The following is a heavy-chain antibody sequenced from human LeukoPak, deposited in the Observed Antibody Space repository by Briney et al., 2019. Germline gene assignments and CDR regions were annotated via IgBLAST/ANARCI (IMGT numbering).Heavy chain of an antibody. CDR1: GGTFSSYA. CDR2: IIPIFGTA. D-gene: IGHD6-13*01. CDR3: ARIMGIAAAGPGPFDI. Sequence: GSSVKVSCKASGGTFSSYAISWVRQAPGQGLEWMGGIIPIFGTANYAQKFQGRVTITADESTSTAYMELSSLRSEDTAVYYCARIMGIAAAGPGPFDIWGQGTMVTVSS. J-gene: IGHJ3*02. V-gene: IGHV1-69*01.